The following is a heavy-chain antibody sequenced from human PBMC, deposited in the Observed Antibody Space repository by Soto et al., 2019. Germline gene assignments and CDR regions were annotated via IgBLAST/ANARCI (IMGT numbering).Heavy chain of an antibody. V-gene: IGHV4-34*02. Sequence: QVQLQQWGAGVLKPSETLSLTCAVNGGSFTAYQWSWIRQAPGKGLEWIGKINHSGSAIYNPSLKSRVTISVDTSQNQFSLELRSLTGADTAVYYCAREGLWLDYWYFDLWGRGTLVTVSS. CDR3: AREGLWLDYWYFDL. CDR1: GGSFTAYQ. J-gene: IGHJ2*01. D-gene: IGHD6-19*01. CDR2: INHSGSA.